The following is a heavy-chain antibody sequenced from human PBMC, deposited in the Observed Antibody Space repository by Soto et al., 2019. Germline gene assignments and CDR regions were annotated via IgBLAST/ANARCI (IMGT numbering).Heavy chain of an antibody. CDR3: ARGGSNDWQVAFDI. Sequence: SETLSLTCVVSGGSFSTYYYNWIRQSPGKGLEWIGEINHSGSNNYSPSLKSRVTMSLDTSKNQFSLKLTSVTAEDTAVYYCARGGSNDWQVAFDIWGQGTMVTVSS. V-gene: IGHV4-34*01. J-gene: IGHJ3*02. CDR1: GGSFSTYY. CDR2: INHSGSN. D-gene: IGHD3-9*01.